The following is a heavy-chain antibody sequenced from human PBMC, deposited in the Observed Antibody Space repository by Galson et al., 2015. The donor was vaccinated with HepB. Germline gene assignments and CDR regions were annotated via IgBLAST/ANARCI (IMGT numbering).Heavy chain of an antibody. CDR2: ISAYNGNT. CDR1: GYTFTSYG. V-gene: IGHV1-18*04. Sequence: SVKVSCKASGYTFTSYGISWVRQAPGQGLEWMGWISAYNGNTNYAQKLQGRVTMTTDTSTSTAYMELRSLRSDDTAVYYCARAPAPDFWSGYYWFDPWGQGTLVTVSS. D-gene: IGHD3-3*01. J-gene: IGHJ5*02. CDR3: ARAPAPDFWSGYYWFDP.